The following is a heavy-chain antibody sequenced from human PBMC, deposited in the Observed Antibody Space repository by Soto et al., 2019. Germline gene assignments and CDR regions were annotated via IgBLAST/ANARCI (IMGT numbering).Heavy chain of an antibody. Sequence: GGSLRLSCTASGFTFSSYAMSWVRQAPGKGLEWVSAISGSGGSTYYADSVKGRFTISRDNSKNTLYLQMNSLRAEDTAVYYCAIKSTLDYFDYWGQGTLVTVSS. CDR3: AIKSTLDYFDY. J-gene: IGHJ4*02. D-gene: IGHD6-6*01. V-gene: IGHV3-23*01. CDR2: ISGSGGST. CDR1: GFTFSSYA.